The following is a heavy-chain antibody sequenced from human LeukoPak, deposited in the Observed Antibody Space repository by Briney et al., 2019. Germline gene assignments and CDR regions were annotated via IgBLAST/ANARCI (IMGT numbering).Heavy chain of an antibody. CDR3: VRGLLEWLRLETYYFDY. CDR2: IKIDGSQK. J-gene: IGHJ4*02. CDR1: GFTFNKDW. V-gene: IGHV3-7*01. Sequence: GKSLRLSCAASGFTFNKDWMTCVRQAPGKGLEWVATIKIDGSQKYYVDPVKGGFSISRDNANKSLYLQMNSLRADDTATYYCVRGLLEWLRLETYYFDYWAREPWSPSPQ. D-gene: IGHD3-3*01.